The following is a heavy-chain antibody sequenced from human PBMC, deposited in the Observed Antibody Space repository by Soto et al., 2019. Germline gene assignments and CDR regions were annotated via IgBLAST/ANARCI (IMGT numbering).Heavy chain of an antibody. Sequence: GGSLRLSCAASGFTFNTFWMSWVRQSPGKGLEWVANIKHDGSETYYVDSVKGRFTISRDNAKNSLFLQMNTLRTEDTAVYYCARDFATHCSGSTCYPYAYWGQGALVTVSS. J-gene: IGHJ4*02. CDR1: GFTFNTFW. V-gene: IGHV3-7*03. CDR2: IKHDGSET. CDR3: ARDFATHCSGSTCYPYAY. D-gene: IGHD2-15*01.